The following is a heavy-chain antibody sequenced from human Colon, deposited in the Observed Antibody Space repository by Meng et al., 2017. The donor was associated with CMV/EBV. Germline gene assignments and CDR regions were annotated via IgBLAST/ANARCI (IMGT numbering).Heavy chain of an antibody. D-gene: IGHD6-25*01. J-gene: IGHJ4*02. CDR3: AKDIRSGATRDFDY. V-gene: IGHV3-9*01. Sequence: GGSLRLSCAASGFTMEDYAMHWVRQVPGKGLEWVSSITWNSGTINYADSVKGRFTISRDNAKNSLYLQMNSLRAEDTALYYCAKDIRSGATRDFDYWRQGTLVTVSS. CDR1: GFTMEDYA. CDR2: ITWNSGTI.